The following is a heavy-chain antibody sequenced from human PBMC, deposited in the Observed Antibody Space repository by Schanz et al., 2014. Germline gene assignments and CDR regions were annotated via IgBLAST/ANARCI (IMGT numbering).Heavy chain of an antibody. Sequence: EVQLVESGGGLVQPGGSLRLSCAASGFTFYNYAMTWVRQAPGKGLEWVSYITTSSTTIHYAGSVKGRFTISRDNGKNSLYLQMNSLRDEETAVYYCARGGAYNFLTDAAFDVWGQGTMVTVSS. CDR3: ARGGAYNFLTDAAFDV. CDR2: ITTSSTTI. D-gene: IGHD3-9*01. CDR1: GFTFYNYA. V-gene: IGHV3-48*02. J-gene: IGHJ3*01.